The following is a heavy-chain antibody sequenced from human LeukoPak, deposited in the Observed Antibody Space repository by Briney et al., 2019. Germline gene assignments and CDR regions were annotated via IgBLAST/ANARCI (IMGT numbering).Heavy chain of an antibody. V-gene: IGHV4-61*02. CDR1: GGSISSGSYY. Sequence: KPSQTLSLTCTVSGGSISSGSYYWSWIRQPPGKGLEWIGRIYTSGSTNYNPSLKSRVTISVDTSKNQFSLKLSSVTAADTAVYYCARSLVAGSPIGYWGQGTLVTVSS. CDR2: IYTSGST. J-gene: IGHJ4*02. D-gene: IGHD6-19*01. CDR3: ARSLVAGSPIGY.